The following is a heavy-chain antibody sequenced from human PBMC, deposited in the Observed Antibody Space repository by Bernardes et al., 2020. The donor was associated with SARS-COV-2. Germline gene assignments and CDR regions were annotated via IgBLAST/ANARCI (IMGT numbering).Heavy chain of an antibody. CDR2: IYYSGST. CDR3: ARHSGRYYYDSSGYYWYFDL. D-gene: IGHD3-22*01. Sequence: SETLSLTCTVSGGSISSYYWSWIRQPPGKGLEWIGYIYYSGSTNYNPSLKSRVTISVDTSKNQFSLKLSSVTAADTAVYYCARHSGRYYYDSSGYYWYFDLWGRGTLVTVSS. J-gene: IGHJ2*01. V-gene: IGHV4-59*08. CDR1: GGSISSYY.